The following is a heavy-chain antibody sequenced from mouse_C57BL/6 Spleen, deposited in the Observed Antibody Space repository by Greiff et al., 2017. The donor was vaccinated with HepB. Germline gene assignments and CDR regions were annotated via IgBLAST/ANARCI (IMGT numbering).Heavy chain of an antibody. CDR3: AGERYYGGSVYWYFDV. CDR2: ISYDGSN. V-gene: IGHV3-6*01. Sequence: EVQLQESGPGLVKPSQSLSLTCSVSGYSITSGYYWNWIRQFPGNRLEWMGYISYDGSNNYNPSLKNRISINLDTTKNQFFLKLTSVTTEDAATYYCAGERYYGGSVYWYFDVWGTGTTVTASS. J-gene: IGHJ1*03. D-gene: IGHD1-1*01. CDR1: GYSITSGYY.